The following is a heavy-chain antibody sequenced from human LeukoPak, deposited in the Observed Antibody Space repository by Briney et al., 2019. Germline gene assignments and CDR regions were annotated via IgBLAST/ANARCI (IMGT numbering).Heavy chain of an antibody. D-gene: IGHD6-13*01. J-gene: IGHJ2*01. CDR1: GYTLTELS. Sequence: ASVKVSCKVSGYTLTELSMHWVRQAPGKGLEWMGGFDPEDGETIYAQKFQGRVTMTEDTSTDTAYMELSSLRSEDTAVYYCATHSYSSSPSWYFDLWGRGTLVTVSS. V-gene: IGHV1-24*01. CDR3: ATHSYSSSPSWYFDL. CDR2: FDPEDGET.